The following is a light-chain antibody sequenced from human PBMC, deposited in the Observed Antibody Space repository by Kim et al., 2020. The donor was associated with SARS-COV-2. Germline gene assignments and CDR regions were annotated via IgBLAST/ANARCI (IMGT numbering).Light chain of an antibody. CDR3: QTWGTGIRV. Sequence: QLVLTQPPSASASLGASVKLTCTLSSGHSSYAIAWHQQQPEKGPRYLMKLNSDGSHSKGDGIPDRFSGSSSGAERYLTISSLQSEDEADYYCQTWGTGIRVIGGGTQLTVL. V-gene: IGLV4-69*01. CDR2: LNSDGSH. J-gene: IGLJ3*02. CDR1: SGHSSYA.